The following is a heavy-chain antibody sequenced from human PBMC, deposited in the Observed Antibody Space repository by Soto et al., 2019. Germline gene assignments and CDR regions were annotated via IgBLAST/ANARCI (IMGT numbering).Heavy chain of an antibody. D-gene: IGHD3-9*01. Sequence: QVKLVQSGAEVKKPGASVKVSRKASGYTFTSYAMHWVRQAPGQRLEWMGWINAGNGNTKYSQKFQGRVTITRDTSASTAYMELSSLRSEDTAVYYCARAKLRYFDWLPIDYWGQGTLVTVSS. J-gene: IGHJ4*02. V-gene: IGHV1-3*01. CDR1: GYTFTSYA. CDR2: INAGNGNT. CDR3: ARAKLRYFDWLPIDY.